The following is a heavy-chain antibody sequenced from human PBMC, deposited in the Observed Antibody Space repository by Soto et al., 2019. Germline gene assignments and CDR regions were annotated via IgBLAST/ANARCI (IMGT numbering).Heavy chain of an antibody. CDR2: IYYSGST. J-gene: IGHJ3*02. D-gene: IGHD2-21*02. CDR1: GGSISSSSYY. CDR3: ARFFFSGVVVTAAYAFDI. Sequence: SETLSLTCTVSGGSISSSSYYWGWIRQPPGKGLEWIGSIYYSGSTYYSPSLKSRVTISVDTSKNQFSLKLSSVTAADTVVYYCARFFFSGVVVTAAYAFDIWGQGTMVT. V-gene: IGHV4-39*01.